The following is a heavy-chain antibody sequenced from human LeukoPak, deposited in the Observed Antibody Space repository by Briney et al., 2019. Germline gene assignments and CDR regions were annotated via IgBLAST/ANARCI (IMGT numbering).Heavy chain of an antibody. J-gene: IGHJ5*02. D-gene: IGHD3-10*01. CDR3: AGLGSTMEGRIDP. V-gene: IGHV1-2*02. CDR2: IYIDSGDT. Sequence: GASVKVSCKASGYFFSGYHVHWVRQAPGQGLDWMGRIYIDSGDTNYGQKFQGRVTMTRDTSISTAYMELSSLTSDDTAVYYCAGLGSTMEGRIDPWGQGTPVTVSS. CDR1: GYFFSGYH.